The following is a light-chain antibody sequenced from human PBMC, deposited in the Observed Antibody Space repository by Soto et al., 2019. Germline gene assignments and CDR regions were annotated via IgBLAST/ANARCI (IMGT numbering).Light chain of an antibody. CDR2: DTN. V-gene: IGLV7-46*01. Sequence: QAVVTQEPSLTVSPGGTVTLTCGSNTGTVTSGHYPYWFQRKPGQAPRTLIYDTNNRHSWTPARFSGSLLGGKAALTLSGAQPEDEADYYCLHSSAGTPGVFGGGTKLNVL. J-gene: IGLJ3*02. CDR1: TGTVTSGHY. CDR3: LHSSAGTPGV.